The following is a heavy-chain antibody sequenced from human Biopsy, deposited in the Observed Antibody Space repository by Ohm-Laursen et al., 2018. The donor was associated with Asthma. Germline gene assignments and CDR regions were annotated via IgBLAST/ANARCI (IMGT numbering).Heavy chain of an antibody. V-gene: IGHV4-39*01. J-gene: IGHJ4*02. Sequence: SDTLSLTCAVSADSISSNNFYWGWIRQPPGKGLEWIATISYTGSTYYNPSLKSRVTISVDTSKNQFSLKLSSVTAADTAVYHCARHSGNYYAQLNYWGQGTLVTVSS. D-gene: IGHD1-26*01. CDR3: ARHSGNYYAQLNY. CDR1: ADSISSNNFY. CDR2: ISYTGST.